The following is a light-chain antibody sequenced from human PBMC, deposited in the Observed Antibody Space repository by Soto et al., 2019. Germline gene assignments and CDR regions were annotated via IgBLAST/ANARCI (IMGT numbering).Light chain of an antibody. Sequence: DIQLTQSPSFLSASVGDRVTITCRASQGISSYLAWYQQKPGKAPKLLIYAASTLQSGVPSRFSGSGSGTEFTLTISSLQPEYFATYYCQQLNSYAPFFGGGTKVEIK. J-gene: IGKJ4*01. CDR1: QGISSY. V-gene: IGKV1-9*01. CDR2: AAS. CDR3: QQLNSYAPF.